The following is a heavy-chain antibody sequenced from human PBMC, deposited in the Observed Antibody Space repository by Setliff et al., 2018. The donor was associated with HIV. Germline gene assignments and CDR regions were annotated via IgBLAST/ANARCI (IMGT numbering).Heavy chain of an antibody. CDR1: GFTFSNYV. CDR2: ISSSGNFI. CDR3: GRVTYSSGQRGIDL. Sequence: GGSLRLSCAASGFTFSNYVMSWVRQAPGKGLEWVSSISSSGNFIYYEDSVKGRFTMSRDNAKNSLYLQMDSLRVEDTAVYYCGRVTYSSGQRGIDLWGQGTLVTVSS. V-gene: IGHV3-21*03. J-gene: IGHJ5*02. D-gene: IGHD3-22*01.